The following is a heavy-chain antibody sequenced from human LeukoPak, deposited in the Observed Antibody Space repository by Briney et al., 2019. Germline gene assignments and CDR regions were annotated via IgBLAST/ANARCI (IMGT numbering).Heavy chain of an antibody. CDR1: GGSFSGYY. Sequence: SETLSLTCAVYGGSFSGYYWSWIRQPPGKGLEWIGEINHSGSTNYNPSLKSRATISVDTSKNQFSLKLSSVTAADTAVYYCASGIPGPYYYYYYGMDVWGQGTTVTVSS. J-gene: IGHJ6*02. V-gene: IGHV4-34*01. CDR2: INHSGST. CDR3: ASGIPGPYYYYYYGMDV.